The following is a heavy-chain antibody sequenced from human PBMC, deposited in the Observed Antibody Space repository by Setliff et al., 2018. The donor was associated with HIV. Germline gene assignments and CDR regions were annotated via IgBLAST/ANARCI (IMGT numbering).Heavy chain of an antibody. CDR1: GGSISSYY. Sequence: SETLSLTCTVSGGSISSYYWGWIRQPPGKGLEWIGYIYYSGSTNYNPSLKSRVTISVDTSKNQFSLKLSSVIAADTAVYYCARIFGDQGYYYGMDVWGQGTTGTVS. CDR2: IYYSGST. CDR3: ARIFGDQGYYYGMDV. D-gene: IGHD3-3*01. V-gene: IGHV4-59*01. J-gene: IGHJ6*02.